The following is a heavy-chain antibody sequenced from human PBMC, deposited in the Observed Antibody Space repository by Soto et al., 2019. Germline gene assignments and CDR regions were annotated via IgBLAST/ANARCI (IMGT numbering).Heavy chain of an antibody. CDR3: AKDIITMVRGVSYGMDV. J-gene: IGHJ6*02. D-gene: IGHD3-10*01. CDR2: ISGSGGST. V-gene: IGHV3-23*01. Sequence: GGSLRLSCAASGFTFSSYAMSWVRQAPGKGLEWVSAISGSGGSTYYADSVKGRFTISRDNSKNTLYLQMNSLRAEDTAVYYCAKDIITMVRGVSYGMDVWGQGTTVTVSS. CDR1: GFTFSSYA.